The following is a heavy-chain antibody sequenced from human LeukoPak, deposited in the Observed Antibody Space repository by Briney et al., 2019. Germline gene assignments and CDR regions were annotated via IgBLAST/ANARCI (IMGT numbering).Heavy chain of an antibody. CDR3: ARGSMVGYYDSSGYLPDAFDI. D-gene: IGHD3-22*01. CDR1: GGSISSYY. J-gene: IGHJ3*02. V-gene: IGHV4-30-4*01. CDR2: IYYSGST. Sequence: TSETPSLTCTVSGGSISSYYWSWIRQPPGKGLEWIGYIYYSGSTYYNPSLKSRVTISVDTSKNQFSLKLSSVTAADTAVYYCARGSMVGYYDSSGYLPDAFDIWGQGTMVTVSS.